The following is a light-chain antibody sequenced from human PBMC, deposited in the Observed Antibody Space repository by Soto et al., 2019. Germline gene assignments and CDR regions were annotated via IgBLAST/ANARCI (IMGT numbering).Light chain of an antibody. J-gene: IGKJ5*01. CDR1: QSVSSN. CDR2: GAS. Sequence: EIVMTQSPATLSVSPGGRATLSFGASQSVSSNLAWYQQKPGQAPRLLIYGASTRATGIPARFSGSGSGTEFTLTISSLQSEDFAVYYCQQRSNWPITFGQGTRLEI. CDR3: QQRSNWPIT. V-gene: IGKV3-15*01.